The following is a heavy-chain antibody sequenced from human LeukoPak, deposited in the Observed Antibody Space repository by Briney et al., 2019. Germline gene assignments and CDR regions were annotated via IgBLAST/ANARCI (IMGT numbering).Heavy chain of an antibody. J-gene: IGHJ4*02. CDR2: ISPTGAHV. CDR1: GFTFSSYT. D-gene: IGHD2-2*01. V-gene: IGHV3-21*01. CDR3: ARDFMGESGYAGY. Sequence: PGGSLRLSCAASGFTFSSYTMNWVRQAPGKGLEWISSISPTGAHVFSADSLRGRSTISRDGAKNSLYLQISSLRAEDTAIYYCARDFMGESGYAGYWGQGALVTVSS.